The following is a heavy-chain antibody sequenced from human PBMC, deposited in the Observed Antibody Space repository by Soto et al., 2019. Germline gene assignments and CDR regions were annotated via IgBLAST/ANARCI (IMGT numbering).Heavy chain of an antibody. CDR3: VRDRRIYYSDPHDEFVASDYEV. Sequence: VQLVESGGGLVKPGGSLRLSCAASGGIFGSHGFSWVRQAPGQRLEWVGGFIPIFRTLTYTEKFQARVRIAADESTNTVYLDLSSLTSEDTAVYYCVRDRRIYYSDPHDEFVASDYEVWGQGTMVSVSS. CDR2: FIPIFRTL. J-gene: IGHJ3*01. D-gene: IGHD3-22*01. V-gene: IGHV1-69*01. CDR1: GGIFGSHG.